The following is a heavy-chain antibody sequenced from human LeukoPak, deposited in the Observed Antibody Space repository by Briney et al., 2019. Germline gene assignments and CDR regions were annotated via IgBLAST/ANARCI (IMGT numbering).Heavy chain of an antibody. CDR3: ARRADDYWFDP. V-gene: IGHV4-39*07. Sequence: PSETLSLTCTVSGGSISSNSYSWSWIRQPPGKGLEWIGEINHSGSTNYNPSLKSRVTISVDTSKNQFSLKLSSVTAADTAVYYCARRADDYWFDPSGQGTLVTVSS. CDR2: INHSGST. J-gene: IGHJ5*02. CDR1: GGSISSNSYS. D-gene: IGHD3-3*01.